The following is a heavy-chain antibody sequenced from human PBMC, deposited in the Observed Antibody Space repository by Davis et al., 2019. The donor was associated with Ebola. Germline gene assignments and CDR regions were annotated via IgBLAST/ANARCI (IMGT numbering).Heavy chain of an antibody. D-gene: IGHD3-3*01. CDR3: ARDPSITIFGVDLYYYYGMDV. CDR2: IWYDGSNK. Sequence: GESLKISCAASGFTFSSYSMNWVRQAPGKGLEWVAVIWYDGSNKYYADSVKGRFTISRDNSKNTLYLQMNSLRAEDTAVYYCARDPSITIFGVDLYYYYGMDVWGQGTTVTVSS. J-gene: IGHJ6*02. CDR1: GFTFSSYS. V-gene: IGHV3-33*08.